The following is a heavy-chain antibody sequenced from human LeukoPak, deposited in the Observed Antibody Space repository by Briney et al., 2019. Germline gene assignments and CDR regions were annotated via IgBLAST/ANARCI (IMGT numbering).Heavy chain of an antibody. V-gene: IGHV3-23*01. D-gene: IGHD6-13*01. J-gene: IGHJ6*02. CDR3: AKEGYSSSWVDYYYYYGMDV. CDR2: ISGSGGST. CDR1: GFTFSSYA. Sequence: GGSLRLSCAASGFTFSSYALSWVRQAPGKGREWVSAISGSGGSTYYADSVKGRFTISRDNSKNTLYLQMNSLRAEDTAVYYCAKEGYSSSWVDYYYYYGMDVWGQGTTVTVSS.